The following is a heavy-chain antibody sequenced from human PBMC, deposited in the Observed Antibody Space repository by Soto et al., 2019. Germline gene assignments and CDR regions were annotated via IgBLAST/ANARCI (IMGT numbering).Heavy chain of an antibody. D-gene: IGHD6-19*01. CDR3: LLGQRLVPYYFDY. CDR2: IIPILGIA. J-gene: IGHJ4*02. CDR1: GGTFSSYT. Sequence: QVQLVQSGAEVKKPGSSAKVSCKASGGTFSSYTISWVRQAPGQGLEWMGRIIPILGIANYAQKFQGRVTITADKSTSTAYMELSSLRSEDTAVYYCLLGQRLVPYYFDYWGQGTLVTVSS. V-gene: IGHV1-69*02.